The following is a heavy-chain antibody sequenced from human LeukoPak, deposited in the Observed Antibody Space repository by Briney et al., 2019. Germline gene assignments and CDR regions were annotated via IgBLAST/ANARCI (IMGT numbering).Heavy chain of an antibody. CDR3: ARGGIVGATSSLHYMDV. V-gene: IGHV4-4*07. CDR1: GGSISSYY. J-gene: IGHJ6*03. Sequence: SETLSLTCTVSGGSISSYYWSWIRQPAGKGLEWIGRIYTSGSTNYNPSLKSRVTISVDKSKNQFSLKLSSVTAADTAVYYCARGGIVGATSSLHYMDVWGKGTTVTVAS. CDR2: IYTSGST. D-gene: IGHD1-26*01.